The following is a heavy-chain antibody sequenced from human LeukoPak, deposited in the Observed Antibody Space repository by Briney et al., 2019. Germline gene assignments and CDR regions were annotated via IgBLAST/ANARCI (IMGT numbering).Heavy chain of an antibody. J-gene: IGHJ4*02. CDR2: INPNSGGT. D-gene: IGHD5-18*01. V-gene: IGHV1-2*02. CDR1: GYTFTGYY. CDR3: ARSAADTAMVVFDY. Sequence: ASVKVSCKASGYTFTGYYMHWVRQAPGQGLEWMGWINPNSGGTNYAQKFQGRVTMTRDTSISTAYMELSRLRSDDTAVYYCARSAADTAMVVFDYWGQGTLVTVSS.